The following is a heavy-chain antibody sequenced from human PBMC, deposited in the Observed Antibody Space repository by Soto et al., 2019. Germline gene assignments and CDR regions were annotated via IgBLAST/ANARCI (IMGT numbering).Heavy chain of an antibody. Sequence: SETLSLTRAVYGGSFSGHSWTWIRQSPGKGLEWIGDINHSGRVNYSPSLKSRVTISLDTSKNQFSLTLSAVTAADTAMYYCSTRAYDTNGYYRFDPWGQGTLVTVSS. D-gene: IGHD3-22*01. CDR2: INHSGRV. J-gene: IGHJ5*01. CDR1: GGSFSGHS. V-gene: IGHV4-34*01. CDR3: STRAYDTNGYYRFDP.